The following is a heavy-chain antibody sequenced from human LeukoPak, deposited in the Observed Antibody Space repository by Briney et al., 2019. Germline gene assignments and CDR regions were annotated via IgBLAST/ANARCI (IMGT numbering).Heavy chain of an antibody. D-gene: IGHD2-15*01. J-gene: IGHJ4*02. CDR2: IYYSGST. Sequence: SETLSLTCTVSGGSIRSYHWSWIRQPPGKGLEWIGYIYYSGSTNYNPSLKSRVTISADTSKNQFSLKLSSVTAADTAVYCCARGGPIDPFDYWGQGTLVTVSS. CDR3: ARGGPIDPFDY. V-gene: IGHV4-59*01. CDR1: GGSIRSYH.